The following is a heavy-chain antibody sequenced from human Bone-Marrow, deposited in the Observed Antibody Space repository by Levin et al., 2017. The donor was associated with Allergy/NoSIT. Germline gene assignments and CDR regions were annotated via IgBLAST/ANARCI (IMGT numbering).Heavy chain of an antibody. CDR3: AGYDTSAYHSPFDY. CDR2: ISGSGGNT. D-gene: IGHD3-22*01. J-gene: IGHJ4*02. Sequence: LSGGSLRLSCAASGFIFSNYAMYWVRQAPGKGLEWVSQISGSGGNTHYADSVKGRFTFSRDNSKNTLYLQMNSLRAEDTAVYYCAGYDTSAYHSPFDYWGQGTLVTVSS. CDR1: GFIFSNYA. V-gene: IGHV3-23*01.